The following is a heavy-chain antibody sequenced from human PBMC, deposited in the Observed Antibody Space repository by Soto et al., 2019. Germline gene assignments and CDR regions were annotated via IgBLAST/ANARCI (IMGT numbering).Heavy chain of an antibody. CDR3: ARPPHPLYYYSGMHV. CDR2: IIPIFGTA. V-gene: IGHV1-69*12. CDR1: GGTFSSYA. J-gene: IGHJ6*02. Sequence: QVQLVQSGAEVKKPGSSVKVSCKASGGTFSSYAISWVRQAPGQGLEWMGGIIPIFGTANYAQKFQGRVTITAADSTSTAYMELSSLRSEDTPVSSSARPPHPLYYYSGMHVWGQGTTVTVSS.